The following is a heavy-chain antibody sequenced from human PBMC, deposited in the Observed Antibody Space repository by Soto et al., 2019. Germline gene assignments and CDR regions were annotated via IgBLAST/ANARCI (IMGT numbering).Heavy chain of an antibody. CDR1: GYTFTGYY. CDR2: INPNSGGT. J-gene: IGHJ6*02. Sequence: QVQLVQSGAEVKKPGASVKVSCKASGYTFTGYYMHWVRQAPGQGLEWMGWINPNSGGTNYAQKFQGRVTMTRDTPIITAYMELSRLRSDDTAVYYCARDAPYSSGWYFSVNYHGMDVWGQGTTVTVSS. CDR3: ARDAPYSSGWYFSVNYHGMDV. V-gene: IGHV1-2*02. D-gene: IGHD6-19*01.